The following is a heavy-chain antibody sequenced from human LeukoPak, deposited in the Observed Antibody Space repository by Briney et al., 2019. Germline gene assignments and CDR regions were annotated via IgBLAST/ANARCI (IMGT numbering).Heavy chain of an antibody. J-gene: IGHJ4*02. D-gene: IGHD3-22*01. V-gene: IGHV4-30-4*01. CDR1: GGSISSGDYY. CDR3: ARRSYYYDPSGYFDY. Sequence: SETLSLTCTVSGGSISSGDYYWSWIRQPPGKGLEWIGYIYYSGSTYYNPSLKSPVTISVDTSKNQFSLKLRSVPAADTAVYYCARRSYYYDPSGYFDYWGPGTLVPVSS. CDR2: IYYSGST.